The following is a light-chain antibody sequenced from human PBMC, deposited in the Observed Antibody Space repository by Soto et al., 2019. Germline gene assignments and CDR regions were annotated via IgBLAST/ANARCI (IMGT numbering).Light chain of an antibody. CDR1: SSDVGGYNY. CDR2: QVR. CDR3: GSYTSSNTYV. V-gene: IGLV2-14*01. J-gene: IGLJ1*01. Sequence: QSALTQPASVSGSPGQSITISCTGTSSDVGGYNYVSWYQQHPDKVPKLMIYQVRNRPSGVSTRFSGSKSGDTASLTISGLQAEDEAEYYCGSYTSSNTYVFGTRTKLTVL.